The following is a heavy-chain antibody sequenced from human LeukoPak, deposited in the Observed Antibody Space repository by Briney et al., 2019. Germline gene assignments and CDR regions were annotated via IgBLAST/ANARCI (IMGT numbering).Heavy chain of an antibody. CDR1: GFTFSSYA. CDR2: ISGSGGST. CDR3: AREGTIAAAGIDY. D-gene: IGHD6-13*01. Sequence: GGSLRLSCAASGFTFSSYAMSWVRQAPGKGLEWVSAISGSGGSTYYADSVKGRFTISRDNAKNSLYLQMNSLRAEDTAVYYCAREGTIAAAGIDYWGQGTLVTVSS. J-gene: IGHJ4*02. V-gene: IGHV3-23*01.